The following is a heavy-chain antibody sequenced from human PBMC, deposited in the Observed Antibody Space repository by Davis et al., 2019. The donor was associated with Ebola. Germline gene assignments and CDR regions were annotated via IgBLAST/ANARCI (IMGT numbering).Heavy chain of an antibody. D-gene: IGHD6-19*01. CDR3: AREIAVAGTECDY. CDR1: GFTFSSYW. V-gene: IGHV3-48*04. Sequence: GESLKISCAASGFTFSSYWMSWVRQAPGKGLEWVSYISSSSSTIYYADSVKGRFTISRDNAKNSLYLQMNSLRAEDTAVYYCAREIAVAGTECDYWGQGTLVTVSS. CDR2: ISSSSSTI. J-gene: IGHJ4*02.